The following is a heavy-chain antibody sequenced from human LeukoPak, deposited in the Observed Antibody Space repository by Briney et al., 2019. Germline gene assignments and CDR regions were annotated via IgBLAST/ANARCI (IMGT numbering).Heavy chain of an antibody. CDR3: AKDIGMTIIRGPNASLSAFDI. CDR2: ISWNSDTI. CDR1: GFTFDDYA. J-gene: IGHJ3*02. Sequence: GGSLRLSCAVSGFTFDDYAMHWVRQVPGKGLEWVSGISWNSDTIDLADSVKGRFTISRDNAKNSLYLQMNSLRTEDTALYYCAKDIGMTIIRGPNASLSAFDIWGRGTMVTVSS. V-gene: IGHV3-9*01. D-gene: IGHD3-10*01.